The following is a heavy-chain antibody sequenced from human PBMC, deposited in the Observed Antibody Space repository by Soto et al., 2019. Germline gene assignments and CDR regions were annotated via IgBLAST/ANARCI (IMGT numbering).Heavy chain of an antibody. CDR2: INAGNGNT. CDR1: GYAFTSYA. CDR3: ASARSSSWYMYFQH. Sequence: SVKVSCKASGYAFTSYAMHWVRQAPGQRLEWMGWINAGNGNTKYSQKFQGRVTITRDTSASTAYMELSSLRSEDTAVYYCASARSSSWYMYFQHWGQGTLVTVSS. D-gene: IGHD6-13*01. V-gene: IGHV1-3*01. J-gene: IGHJ1*01.